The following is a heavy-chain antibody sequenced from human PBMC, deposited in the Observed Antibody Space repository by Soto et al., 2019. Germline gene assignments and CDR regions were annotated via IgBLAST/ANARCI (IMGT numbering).Heavy chain of an antibody. CDR2: ISSGSRTI. D-gene: IGHD3-9*01. CDR1: GFTFSGYS. V-gene: IGHV3-48*02. CDR3: AREDILGVRSFDY. J-gene: IGHJ4*02. Sequence: GGSLRLSXAASGFTFSGYSVNWVRQAPGKGLEWVSYISSGSRTIYYAESVKGRFTVSRDNARNSQYLQMNSLRDEDTAVYYCAREDILGVRSFDYWGQGTLVTVSS.